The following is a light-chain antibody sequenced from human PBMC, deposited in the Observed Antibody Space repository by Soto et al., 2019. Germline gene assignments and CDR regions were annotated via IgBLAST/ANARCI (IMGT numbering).Light chain of an antibody. V-gene: IGKV1-33*01. CDR2: DAS. CDR1: QDISNY. CDR3: EQYDNLPPLT. Sequence: DIQMTQSPSFLWASVGDRVTVTFQASQDISNYLNWYQQKPGKAPKLLIYDASNLETGVPSRFSGSGSGTDFPFTISSLQPEDIATYYCEQYDNLPPLTFGGGTKVEIK. J-gene: IGKJ4*01.